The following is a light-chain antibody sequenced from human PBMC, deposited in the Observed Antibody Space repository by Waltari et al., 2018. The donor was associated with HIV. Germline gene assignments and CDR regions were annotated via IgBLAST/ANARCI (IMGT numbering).Light chain of an antibody. CDR3: QQMNSYPYT. CDR1: QGISSY. J-gene: IGKJ2*01. V-gene: IGKV1-9*01. CDR2: SAS. Sequence: DIQLTQSPSFLSASVGDRVTIPCRASQGISSYLAWYQQKPGKAPKILIYSASTLKSGVPLWFSGSASRKEFTLTVSILQSEDFATYCCQQMNSYPYTVGPGTTLEI.